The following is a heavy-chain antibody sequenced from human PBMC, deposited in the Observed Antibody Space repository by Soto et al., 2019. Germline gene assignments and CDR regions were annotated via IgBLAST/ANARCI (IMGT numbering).Heavy chain of an antibody. CDR1: GFTFSSYG. V-gene: IGHV3-30*03. J-gene: IGHJ5*02. CDR2: ISYDGSNK. D-gene: IGHD2-21*02. Sequence: PGGSLRLSCAASGFTFSSYGMHWVRQAPGKGLEWVAVISYDGSNKYYADSVKGRFTISRDNAKNSLYLQMNSLRAEDTAVYYCARVLVFYGGFDPWGQGTLVTVSS. CDR3: ARVLVFYGGFDP.